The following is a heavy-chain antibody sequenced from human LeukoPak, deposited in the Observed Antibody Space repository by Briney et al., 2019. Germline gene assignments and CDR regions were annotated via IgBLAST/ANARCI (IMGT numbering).Heavy chain of an antibody. V-gene: IGHV3-23*01. J-gene: IGHJ4*02. Sequence: GGSLRLSCAASGFTFSSYAMSWVRQAPGKGLEWVSAISGSGGSTYYADSVKGRCTISRDNSKNTLYLQMNSLRAEDTAVYYCAKSDFIVVVPAAMYYWGQGTLVTVSS. CDR2: ISGSGGST. D-gene: IGHD2-2*01. CDR3: AKSDFIVVVPAAMYY. CDR1: GFTFSSYA.